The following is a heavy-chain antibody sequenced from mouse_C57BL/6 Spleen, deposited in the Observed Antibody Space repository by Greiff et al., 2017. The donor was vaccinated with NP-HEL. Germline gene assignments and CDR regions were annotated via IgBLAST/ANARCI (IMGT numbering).Heavy chain of an antibody. CDR2: ISYDGSN. CDR3: ARDEDWPWFAY. Sequence: EVKLLESGPGLVKPSQSLSLTCSVTGYSITSGYYWNWIRQFPGNQLEWMGYISYDGSNNYNPSLKNRISITRDTSKNQFFLKLNSVTTEDTATYYCARDEDWPWFAYWGQGTLVTVSA. V-gene: IGHV3-6*01. J-gene: IGHJ3*01. D-gene: IGHD4-1*01. CDR1: GYSITSGYY.